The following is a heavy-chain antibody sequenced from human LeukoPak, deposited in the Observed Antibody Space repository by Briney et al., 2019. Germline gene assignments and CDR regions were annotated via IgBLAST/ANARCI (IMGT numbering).Heavy chain of an antibody. CDR1: GFPLSTSGMR. CDR3: ARIGTGYYFDY. J-gene: IGHJ4*02. CDR2: IDWDDDK. V-gene: IGHV2-70*04. Sequence: SGPTLVNPTQTLTLTCTFSGFPLSTSGMRVSWIRQLPGKALEWLARIDWDDDKFYSTSLKTRLTISKDTSKNQVVPTMTNMDPVDTATYYCARIGTGYYFDYWGQGTLVTVSS.